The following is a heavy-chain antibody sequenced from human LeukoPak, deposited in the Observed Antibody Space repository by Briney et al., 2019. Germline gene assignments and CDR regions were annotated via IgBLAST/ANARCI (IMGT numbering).Heavy chain of an antibody. CDR1: GFTFSSYW. V-gene: IGHV3-7*01. D-gene: IGHD3-10*01. J-gene: IGHJ5*02. CDR3: ARANYYGSGSYLANWFDP. CDR2: IKQDGSEK. Sequence: GGSLRLSCAASGFTFSSYWMTWVRQAPGKGLEWVANIKQDGSEKHYVDSVKGRFTISRDNAKNSLCLQMNSLRAEDTAVYYCARANYYGSGSYLANWFDPWGQGTLVTVSS.